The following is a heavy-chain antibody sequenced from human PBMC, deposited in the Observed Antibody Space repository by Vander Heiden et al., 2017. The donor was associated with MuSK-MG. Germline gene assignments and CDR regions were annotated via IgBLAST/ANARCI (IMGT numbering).Heavy chain of an antibody. CDR1: GGSFSGYY. Sequence: QVQLQQWGAGLLTPSETLSLTCAVYGGSFSGYYWYWIRHPPGKGLEWIGEINHSGSTNHNPYLNRRGTISVDTSKHQFSLKLSSVSAPETAVYYCARGEADRRRDGYREYYFDYWGQGTLVTVSS. J-gene: IGHJ4*02. CDR2: INHSGST. V-gene: IGHV4-34*01. CDR3: ARGEADRRRDGYREYYFDY. D-gene: IGHD5-12*01.